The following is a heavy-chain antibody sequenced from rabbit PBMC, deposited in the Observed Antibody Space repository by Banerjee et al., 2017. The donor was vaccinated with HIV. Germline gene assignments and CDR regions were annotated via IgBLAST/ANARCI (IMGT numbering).Heavy chain of an antibody. CDR1: GFSFSSSYW. D-gene: IGHD8-1*01. V-gene: IGHV1S45*01. J-gene: IGHJ4*01. Sequence: QEQLEESGGDLVKPEGSLTLTCTASGFSFSSSYWICWVRQAPGKGLEWIGYIDPVFGSTYYASWVNGRFTISKTSSTTVTLQMTSLTAADTATYFCARRNAASYWSFLWGQGTLVTVS. CDR3: ARRNAASYWSFL. CDR2: IDPVFGST.